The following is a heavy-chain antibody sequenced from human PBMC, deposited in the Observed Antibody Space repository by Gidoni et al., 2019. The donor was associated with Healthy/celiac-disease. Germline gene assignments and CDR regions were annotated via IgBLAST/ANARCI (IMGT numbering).Heavy chain of an antibody. J-gene: IGHJ4*02. CDR3: ARLLPGGYYDI. CDR2: IYSGGST. CDR1: GFTVSSNS. V-gene: IGHV3-66*02. D-gene: IGHD3-22*01. Sequence: VQLVESGGSLAQPGGSLRLSCAASGFTVSSNSMSLVRQAPGKGLEWVSVIYSGGSTYYADSVKGRFTISRDNSKNTLYLQMNSLRAEDTAVYYCARLLPGGYYDIWGQGTLVTVSS.